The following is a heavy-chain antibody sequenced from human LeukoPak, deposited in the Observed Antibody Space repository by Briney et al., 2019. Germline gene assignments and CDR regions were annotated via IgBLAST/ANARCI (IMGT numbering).Heavy chain of an antibody. V-gene: IGHV3-23*01. CDR3: ARLDFGDSIDY. CDR1: GFTFSSYA. D-gene: IGHD4-17*01. CDR2: ISGSDGST. Sequence: GGSLRLSCAASGFTFSSYAMSWVRQAPGKGLEWVSGISGSDGSTNYADSVKGRFTISRENSKNTLYLQMNSLRAEDTSLYFCARLDFGDSIDYWGQGALVTVSS. J-gene: IGHJ4*02.